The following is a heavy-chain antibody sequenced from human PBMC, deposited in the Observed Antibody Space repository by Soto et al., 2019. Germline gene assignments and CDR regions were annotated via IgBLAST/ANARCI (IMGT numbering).Heavy chain of an antibody. D-gene: IGHD2-15*01. CDR1: GFTFSSYE. J-gene: IGHJ4*02. Sequence: GGSLRLSCAASGFTFSSYEMKWVRQAPGKGLEWVSYISSSGSTIYYADSVKGRFTISRDNAKNSLYLQMNSLRAEDTAVYYCARDRGYCSGGSCYSGVQDYWGQGTLVTVSS. V-gene: IGHV3-48*03. CDR2: ISSSGSTI. CDR3: ARDRGYCSGGSCYSGVQDY.